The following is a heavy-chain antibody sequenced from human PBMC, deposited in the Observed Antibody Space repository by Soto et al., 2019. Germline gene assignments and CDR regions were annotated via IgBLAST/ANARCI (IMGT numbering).Heavy chain of an antibody. Sequence: ESGGGLVKPGGSLRLSCGASGFTFSSYSMNWVRQAPGKGLEWVSSSSSSSSYKYYADSVKGRFTISRDNAKNSLYLQMNSLRAEDTAVYYCARDRRDDSSGYEPDAFDIWGQGTMVTVSS. V-gene: IGHV3-21*01. CDR3: ARDRRDDSSGYEPDAFDI. CDR2: SSSSSSYK. CDR1: GFTFSSYS. D-gene: IGHD3-22*01. J-gene: IGHJ3*02.